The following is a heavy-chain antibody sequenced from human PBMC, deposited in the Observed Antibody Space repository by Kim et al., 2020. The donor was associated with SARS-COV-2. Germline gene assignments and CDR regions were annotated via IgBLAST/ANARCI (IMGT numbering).Heavy chain of an antibody. CDR2: ISAYNSKT. Sequence: ASVKVSCKASGYSFNNYDIHWVRQAPGQGLEWMGWISAYNSKTKYGQNFQGRVAMTTDTSTSTAYMELRSLKSDDTAVYYCARDGAGSYKYYYAMDVWGQGTRVTVSS. J-gene: IGHJ6*02. D-gene: IGHD3-10*01. CDR3: ARDGAGSYKYYYAMDV. CDR1: GYSFNNYD. V-gene: IGHV1-18*01.